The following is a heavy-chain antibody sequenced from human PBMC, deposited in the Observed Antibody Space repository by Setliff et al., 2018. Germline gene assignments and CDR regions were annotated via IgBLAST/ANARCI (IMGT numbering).Heavy chain of an antibody. CDR1: GGSISSSSYY. Sequence: PSETLSLTCTVSGGSISSSSYYWGWIRQPPGKGLEWIGSIYYSGSTYYNPSLKSRVTISVDTSKNQFSLKLSSVTAADTAVYYCAGDSRRRFDPWGQGTLVTVSS. J-gene: IGHJ5*02. CDR3: AGDSRRRFDP. CDR2: IYYSGST. D-gene: IGHD3-10*01. V-gene: IGHV4-39*01.